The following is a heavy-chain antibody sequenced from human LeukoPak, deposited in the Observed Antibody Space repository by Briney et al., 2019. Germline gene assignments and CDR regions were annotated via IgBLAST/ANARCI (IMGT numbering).Heavy chain of an antibody. V-gene: IGHV3-53*05. CDR1: GFTVSSDY. CDR2: IYSGGST. CDR3: ARNWFDP. Sequence: GGSLRLSCAASGFTVSSDYMSWVRQAPGKGLEWVSVIYSGGSTYYADSVKGRFTTSRDKSKNTVYLQMNSLRFEDTAMYYRARNWFDPWGQGTLVTVSS. J-gene: IGHJ5*02.